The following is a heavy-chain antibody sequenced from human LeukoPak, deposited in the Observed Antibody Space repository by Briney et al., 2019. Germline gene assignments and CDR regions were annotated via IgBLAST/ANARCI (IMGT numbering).Heavy chain of an antibody. J-gene: IGHJ4*02. CDR2: IKSKANGGTT. Sequence: PGGSLRLSCAASGFTFNDAWMNWVRQAPGKGLEWVGRIKSKANGGTTDYAAPVKGRFTISRDDSKNTLYLQMNSLKTEDTAVYYCTTDPAKIAAAMHWGQGTLVTVSS. D-gene: IGHD6-13*01. V-gene: IGHV3-15*01. CDR3: TTDPAKIAAAMH. CDR1: GFTFNDAW.